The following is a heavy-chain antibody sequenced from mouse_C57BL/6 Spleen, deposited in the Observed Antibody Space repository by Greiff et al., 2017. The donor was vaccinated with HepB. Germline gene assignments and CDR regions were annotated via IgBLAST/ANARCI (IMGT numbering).Heavy chain of an antibody. Sequence: QVQLQQPGAELVKPGASVKVSCKASGYTFTSYWMHWVKQRPGQGLEWIGRIHPSDSDTNYNQKFKGKATLTVDKSSSTAYMQLSSLTSEDSAVYYCAIPHITTVVATYFKYFDVWGTGTTVTVSS. J-gene: IGHJ1*03. D-gene: IGHD1-1*01. V-gene: IGHV1-74*01. CDR2: IHPSDSDT. CDR1: GYTFTSYW. CDR3: AIPHITTVVATYFKYFDV.